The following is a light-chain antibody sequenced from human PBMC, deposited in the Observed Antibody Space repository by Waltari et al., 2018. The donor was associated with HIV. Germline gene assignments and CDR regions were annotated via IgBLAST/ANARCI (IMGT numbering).Light chain of an antibody. Sequence: YELIQSPPVYVSLGHTARISGPGEKSGKRFVSWHQQRPGQSPVMVIYQDSERPSGIPERFSGSNSENTATLTISGTQAMDEADYYCQAWDNNIAVFGGGTKLTVL. V-gene: IGLV3-1*01. J-gene: IGLJ2*01. CDR2: QDS. CDR1: KSGKRF. CDR3: QAWDNNIAV.